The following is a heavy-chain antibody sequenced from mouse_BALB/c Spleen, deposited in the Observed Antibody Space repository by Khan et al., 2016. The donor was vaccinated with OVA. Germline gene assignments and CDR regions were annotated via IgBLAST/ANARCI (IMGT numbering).Heavy chain of an antibody. D-gene: IGHD1-3*01. CDR1: GYTFTSYY. CDR2: INPSDGGT. CDR3: TRGGFSSFAY. Sequence: QVQLQQSGAELVKPGASVKLSCKASGYTFTSYYMYWVKQRPGQGLEWIGEINPSDGGTNFNEKFKTKATLTVDRASSTTYMQLSSLTSEDSAVYYWTRGGFSSFAYWGQGTLVTVSA. J-gene: IGHJ3*01. V-gene: IGHV1S81*02.